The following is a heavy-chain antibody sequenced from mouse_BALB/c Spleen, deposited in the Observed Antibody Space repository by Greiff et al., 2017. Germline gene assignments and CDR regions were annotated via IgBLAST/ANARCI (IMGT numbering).Heavy chain of an antibody. CDR3: AHGGNPRGWFAY. V-gene: IGHV3-6*02. CDR2: ISYDGSN. D-gene: IGHD2-1*01. CDR1: GYSITSGYY. Sequence: VQLKESGPGLVKPSQSLSLTCSVTGYSITSGYYWNWIRQFPGNKLEWMGYISYDGSNNYNPSLKNRISITRDTSKNQFFLKLNSVTTEDTATYYCAHGGNPRGWFAYWGQGTLVTVSA. J-gene: IGHJ3*01.